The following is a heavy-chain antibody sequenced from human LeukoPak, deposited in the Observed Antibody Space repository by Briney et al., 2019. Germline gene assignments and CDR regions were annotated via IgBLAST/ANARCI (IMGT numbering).Heavy chain of an antibody. Sequence: GGSLRLSCAASGFTFSSYSMNWVRQAPGKGLERVSYISSSSSTIYYADSVKGRFTISRDNAKSSLYLQMNSLRAEDTAVYYCARDRPDIVVVPAAMDVWGKGTTVTVSS. D-gene: IGHD2-2*01. J-gene: IGHJ6*04. V-gene: IGHV3-48*01. CDR3: ARDRPDIVVVPAAMDV. CDR2: ISSSSSTI. CDR1: GFTFSSYS.